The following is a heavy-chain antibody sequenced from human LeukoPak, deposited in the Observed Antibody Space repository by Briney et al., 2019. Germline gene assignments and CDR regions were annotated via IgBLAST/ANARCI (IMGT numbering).Heavy chain of an antibody. D-gene: IGHD1-26*01. J-gene: IGHJ4*02. Sequence: SETLSLTCAVYGGSFSGYYWSWIRQPPGKGLEWIGEINHSGSTNYNPSLKSRVTISVDTSKNQFSLKLSSVTAADTAVYYCASDPTYRATDFDYWGQGTLVTVSS. CDR1: GGSFSGYY. CDR3: ASDPTYRATDFDY. V-gene: IGHV4-34*01. CDR2: INHSGST.